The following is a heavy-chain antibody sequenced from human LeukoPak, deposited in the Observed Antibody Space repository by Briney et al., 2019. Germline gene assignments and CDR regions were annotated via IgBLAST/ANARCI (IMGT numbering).Heavy chain of an antibody. V-gene: IGHV1-69*13. CDR2: IIPIFGTA. J-gene: IGHJ4*02. CDR3: ARDGIAAAGTFDY. Sequence: SVKVSCKASGGTFGSYAISWVRQAPGQGLEWMGGIIPIFGTANYAQKFQGRVTITADESTSTAYMELSSLRSEDTAVYYCARDGIAAAGTFDYWGQGTLVTVSS. CDR1: GGTFGSYA. D-gene: IGHD6-13*01.